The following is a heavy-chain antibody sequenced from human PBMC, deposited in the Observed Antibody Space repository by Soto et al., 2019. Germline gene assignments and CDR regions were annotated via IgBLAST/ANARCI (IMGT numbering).Heavy chain of an antibody. CDR2: IYYSGST. V-gene: IGHV4-59*08. D-gene: IGHD3-3*01. CDR3: ARHPDYDFWSGAYYYYYMDV. CDR1: GGSLSSYY. Sequence: PSDTLSLTCTVSGGSLSSYYWSWIRQPPGKGLERIGYIYYSGSTNYNPSLKSRVTISVDTSKNQFSLKLSSVTAADTAVYYCARHPDYDFWSGAYYYYYMDVWGKGTTVNVSS. J-gene: IGHJ6*03.